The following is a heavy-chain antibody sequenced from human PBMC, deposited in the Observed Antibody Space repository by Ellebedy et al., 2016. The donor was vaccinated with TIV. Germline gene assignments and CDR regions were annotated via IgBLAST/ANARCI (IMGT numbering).Heavy chain of an antibody. CDR2: ISSSSSYI. V-gene: IGHV3-21*04. D-gene: IGHD2-21*02. Sequence: GGSLRLSCAASGFTFSSYSMNWVRQAPGKGLEWVSSISSSSSYIYYADSVKGRFTISRDNAKNSLYLQVNSLRAEDSATYFCAKSKCNGGYCFPNYFFDLWGRGTLVTVSS. CDR1: GFTFSSYS. J-gene: IGHJ2*01. CDR3: AKSKCNGGYCFPNYFFDL.